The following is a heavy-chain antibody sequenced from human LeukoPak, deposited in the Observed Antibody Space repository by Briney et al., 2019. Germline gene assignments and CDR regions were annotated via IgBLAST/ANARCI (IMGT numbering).Heavy chain of an antibody. CDR2: IYYSGST. CDR3: ARDWTNWGKGLFGY. J-gene: IGHJ4*02. Sequence: SETLSLTCTVSGVSISSSSYYWGWIRQPPGKGLEWIGSIYYSGSTYYNPSLKSRVTISVDTSKNQFSLKLSSVTAADTAVYYCARDWTNWGKGLFGYWGQGTLVTVSS. CDR1: GVSISSSSYY. V-gene: IGHV4-39*07. D-gene: IGHD3-16*01.